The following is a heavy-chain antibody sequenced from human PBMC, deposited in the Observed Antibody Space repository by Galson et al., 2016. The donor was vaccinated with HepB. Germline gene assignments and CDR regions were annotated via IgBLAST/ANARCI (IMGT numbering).Heavy chain of an antibody. J-gene: IGHJ6*02. V-gene: IGHV4-39*02. D-gene: IGHD6-13*01. CDR2: IYYSGST. Sequence: SETLSLTCTVSGGSISSSSYYWGWIRQPPGKGLEWIGSIYYSGSTYYNPSLKSRVTISVDTSKNHFSLKLSSVTAADTAVYYCATSGSSWAHYYYGMDVWGQGTTVTVSS. CDR1: GGSISSSSYY. CDR3: ATSGSSWAHYYYGMDV.